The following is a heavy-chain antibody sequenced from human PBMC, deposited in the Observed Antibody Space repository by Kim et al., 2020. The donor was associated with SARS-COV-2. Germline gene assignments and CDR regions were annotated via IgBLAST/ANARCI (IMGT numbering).Heavy chain of an antibody. CDR3: TREPSYSNGFNYYSYGMDV. J-gene: IGHJ6*02. Sequence: GGSLRLSCAASGFTLSSFEMHCVRQAPGKGLEWVSYISSDSTTRYYADSVKGRFTISRDNAKKSLYLQMNSLRAEDTAVYYCTREPSYSNGFNYYSYGMDVWGQGTTVTVSS. D-gene: IGHD5-18*01. CDR1: GFTLSSFE. CDR2: ISSDSTTR. V-gene: IGHV3-48*03.